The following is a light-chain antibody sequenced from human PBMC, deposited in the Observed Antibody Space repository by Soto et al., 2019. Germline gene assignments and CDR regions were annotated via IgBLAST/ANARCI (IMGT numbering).Light chain of an antibody. CDR1: QSVNNN. J-gene: IGKJ2*01. Sequence: EIILTQSPASLSVSPGERATLSCRASQSVNNNLAWYQQKRGQAPRLLIYGASTSATGIPGRFRGSGSGTEFTLTITSRQSEEFAVYFCQQYNNWPPDTFGQGNKLEIK. CDR3: QQYNNWPPDT. V-gene: IGKV3-15*01. CDR2: GAS.